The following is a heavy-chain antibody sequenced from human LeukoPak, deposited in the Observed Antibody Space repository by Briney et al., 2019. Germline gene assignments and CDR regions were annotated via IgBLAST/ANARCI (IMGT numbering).Heavy chain of an antibody. CDR1: GFTFSSYW. CDR3: ARGKTSRYYYYGMDV. CDR2: IDGDGSST. V-gene: IGHV3-74*01. J-gene: IGHJ6*02. Sequence: GGSLRLSCAASGFTFSSYWMQWVRQAPGKGLVWVSRIDGDGSSTNYADSVKGRFTISRDNAKNSLYLQMNTLGAEDTALYYCARGKTSRYYYYGMDVWGQGTTVTVSS.